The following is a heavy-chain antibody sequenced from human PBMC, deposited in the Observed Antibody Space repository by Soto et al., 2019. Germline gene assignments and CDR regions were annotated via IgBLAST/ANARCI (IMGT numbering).Heavy chain of an antibody. D-gene: IGHD3-16*02. CDR1: GYTFTEFD. CDR2: MNTNTGNT. J-gene: IGHJ4*02. V-gene: IGHV1-8*01. Sequence: ASVKVSWKTAGYTFTEFDINWVRQAPGQGLEWMGWMNTNTGNTGYAQKFQGRVTMTRDTSISTAYMELRRLRSEDTAVYYCARVVRFYREHAGYWGQGTLVTVSS. CDR3: ARVVRFYREHAGY.